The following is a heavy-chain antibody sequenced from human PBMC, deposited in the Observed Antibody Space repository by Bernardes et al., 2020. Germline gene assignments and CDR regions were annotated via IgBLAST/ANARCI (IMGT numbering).Heavy chain of an antibody. CDR1: GFTFSSYG. CDR2: ISYDGSNK. Sequence: GSLRLSCAASGFTFSSYGMHWVRQAPGKGLEWVAVISYDGSNKYYADSVKGRFTISRDNSKNTLYLQMNSLRAEDTAVYYCARRPAWASVKWFDPWGQGTLVIVSS. V-gene: IGHV3-30*03. J-gene: IGHJ5*02. CDR3: ARRPAWASVKWFDP. D-gene: IGHD2-2*01.